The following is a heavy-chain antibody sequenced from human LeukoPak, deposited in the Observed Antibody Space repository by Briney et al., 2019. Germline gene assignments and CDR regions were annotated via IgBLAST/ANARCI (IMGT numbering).Heavy chain of an antibody. D-gene: IGHD2-8*01. V-gene: IGHV4-34*01. CDR3: AGYHQWFLNDR. CDR2: IYPGETD. J-gene: IGHJ5*02. Sequence: PSETLSLTCAVSDGSFSNYYWSWFRQSPGEGLEWIAEIYPGETDKYNPSLWSRVTISADTSKSQFSLRLSSVTAADTAVYYCAGYHQWFLNDRWGQGTLVTVSS. CDR1: DGSFSNYY.